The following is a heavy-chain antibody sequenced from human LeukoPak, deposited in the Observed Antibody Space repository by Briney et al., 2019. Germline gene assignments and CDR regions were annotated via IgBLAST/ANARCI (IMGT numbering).Heavy chain of an antibody. CDR3: ARDLRYYDSSGYCYYYGMDV. Sequence: GRSLRLSCAASGFTFSSYAMHWVRQAPGKGLEWVAVISYDGSNKYYADTVKGRFTISRDNSKNTLYLQMNSLRAEDTAVYYCARDLRYYDSSGYCYYYGMDVWGQGTTVTVSS. J-gene: IGHJ6*02. V-gene: IGHV3-30*04. D-gene: IGHD3-22*01. CDR2: ISYDGSNK. CDR1: GFTFSSYA.